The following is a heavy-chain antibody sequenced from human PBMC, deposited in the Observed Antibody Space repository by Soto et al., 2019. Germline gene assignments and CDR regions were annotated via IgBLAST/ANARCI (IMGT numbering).Heavy chain of an antibody. CDR1: GGSISSYY. CDR3: AMWDDSSGYYAY. D-gene: IGHD3-22*01. Sequence: PSETLSLTCTVSGGSISSYYWSWIRQPPGKGLEWIGYIYYSGSTNYNPSLKSRVTISVDTSKNQFSLKLSSVTAADTAVYYCAMWDDSSGYYAYWGQGTLVSVSS. V-gene: IGHV4-59*01. CDR2: IYYSGST. J-gene: IGHJ4*02.